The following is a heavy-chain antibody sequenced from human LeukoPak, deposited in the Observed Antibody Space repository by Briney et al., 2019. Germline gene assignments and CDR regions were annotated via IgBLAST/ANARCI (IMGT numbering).Heavy chain of an antibody. D-gene: IGHD5-24*01. CDR1: GSSISSSTSYY. CDR2: IDYSGNT. V-gene: IGHV4-39*01. CDR3: ARHERNPQFDY. J-gene: IGHJ4*02. Sequence: SETLSLTCTVSGSSISSSTSYYWAWVRQPPGKGLEWIGSIDYSGNTYYYPSLKSRVTISVDTSKNQFSLKLSSVTAADTAVYYCARHERNPQFDYWGQGTLVTVSS.